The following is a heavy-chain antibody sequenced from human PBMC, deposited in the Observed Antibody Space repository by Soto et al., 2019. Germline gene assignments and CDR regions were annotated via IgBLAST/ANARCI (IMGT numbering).Heavy chain of an antibody. J-gene: IGHJ5*02. V-gene: IGHV3-33*01. D-gene: IGHD6-13*01. Sequence: PGGSLRLSCAASGFTFSSYGMHWVRQAPGKGLEWVAVIWYDGSNKYYADSVKGRFTISRDNSKNTLYLQMNSLRAEDTAVYYCARSMAAAGINWFDPWGQGTLVTVSS. CDR1: GFTFSSYG. CDR3: ARSMAAAGINWFDP. CDR2: IWYDGSNK.